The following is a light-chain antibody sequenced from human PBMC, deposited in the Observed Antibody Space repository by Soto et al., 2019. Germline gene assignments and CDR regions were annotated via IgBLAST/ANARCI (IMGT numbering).Light chain of an antibody. V-gene: IGLV2-11*01. Sequence: QSALTQPRSVSGSPGQSVTISCTGTSSYVGGYNYVSWYQQHPGKAPQLLIFNFNRRPSGVPDRFSGSTSGNTPSLTISGLQAEDEADYYCCSYVGSYTFVFXTGTKVTVL. CDR3: CSYVGSYTFV. CDR2: NFN. CDR1: SSYVGGYNY. J-gene: IGLJ1*01.